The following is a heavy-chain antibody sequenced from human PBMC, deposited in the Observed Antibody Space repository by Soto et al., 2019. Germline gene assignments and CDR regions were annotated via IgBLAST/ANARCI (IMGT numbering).Heavy chain of an antibody. CDR2: IYYSGST. CDR1: GGSISSSSYY. Sequence: SETLSLTCTVSGGSISSSSYYWGWIRQPPGKGLEWIGSIYYSGSTYYNPSLKSRVTISVDTSKNQFSLKLSSVTAADTAVYYCARQVQNIVATIPGLLPPHCFDDWGQGTRVTVAS. CDR3: ARQVQNIVATIPGLLPPHCFDD. J-gene: IGHJ4*02. V-gene: IGHV4-39*01. D-gene: IGHD5-12*01.